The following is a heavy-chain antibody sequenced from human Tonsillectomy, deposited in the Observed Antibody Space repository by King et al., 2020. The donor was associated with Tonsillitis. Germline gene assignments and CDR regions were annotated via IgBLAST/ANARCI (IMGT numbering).Heavy chain of an antibody. CDR2: IYASGST. J-gene: IGHJ4*02. Sequence: QLQESGPGLVKPSQTLSLTCTVSGCSIGSGSYYWSWIRQPAGKGLEWIGRIYASGSTNYNPSLKSRFTMSLDTSKNQFSLKLSSVTAADTAVYYCARGTYSSSWERFDYWGQGTLVTVSS. CDR3: ARGTYSSSWERFDY. V-gene: IGHV4-61*02. D-gene: IGHD6-13*01. CDR1: GCSIGSGSYY.